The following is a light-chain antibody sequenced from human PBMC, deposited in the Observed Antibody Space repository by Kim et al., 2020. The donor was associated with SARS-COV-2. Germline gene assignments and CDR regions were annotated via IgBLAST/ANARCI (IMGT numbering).Light chain of an antibody. J-gene: IGKJ2*01. CDR3: QQYGTSPRYT. CDR1: QSVSSSY. CDR2: GAS. V-gene: IGKV3-20*01. Sequence: EIVLTQSPGPLSLSPGERATLSCRASQSVSSSYLAWYQQKPGQAPRLLIYGASSRATGIPDRFSGSGSGTDFTLTISRLEPEDFAVYYGQQYGTSPRYTFGQGTKLEI.